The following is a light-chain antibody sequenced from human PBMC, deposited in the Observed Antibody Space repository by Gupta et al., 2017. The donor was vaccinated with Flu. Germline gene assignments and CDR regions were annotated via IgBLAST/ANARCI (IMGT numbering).Light chain of an antibody. J-gene: IGKJ1*01. CDR1: QSVLYNPKNKNY. Sequence: DIVMTHPPDSLSGSLGERATINYQSSQSVLYNPKNKNYLAWYKHKPGQPPKLLIKWASARECGVPDGFSGRGSGTDFTLTISSRHAEDLAIYYCQQGRSLPWTFGQGTKVEIK. V-gene: IGKV4-1*01. CDR2: WAS. CDR3: QQGRSLPWT.